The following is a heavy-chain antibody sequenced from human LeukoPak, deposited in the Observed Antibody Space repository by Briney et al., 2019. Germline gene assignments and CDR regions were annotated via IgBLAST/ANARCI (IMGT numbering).Heavy chain of an antibody. CDR3: ASLPYSSSWNDAFDI. Sequence: PSETLSLTCAVYGGSFSGYYWSWIRQPPGKGLEWIGEINHSGSTNYNPSLKSRVTISVDTSKNQFSLKLGSVTAADTAVYYCASLPYSSSWNDAFDIWGQGTMVTVSS. D-gene: IGHD6-13*01. V-gene: IGHV4-34*01. CDR1: GGSFSGYY. J-gene: IGHJ3*02. CDR2: INHSGST.